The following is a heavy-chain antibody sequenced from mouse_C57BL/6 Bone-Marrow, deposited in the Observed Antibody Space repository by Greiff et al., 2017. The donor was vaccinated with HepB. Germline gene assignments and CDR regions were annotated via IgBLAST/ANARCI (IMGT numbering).Heavy chain of an antibody. J-gene: IGHJ2*01. CDR3: VREIYYYGSSGEFDY. V-gene: IGHV10-1*01. Sequence: VKDRFTISRDDSESMLYLQMNNLKTEDTAMYYCVREIYYYGSSGEFDYWGQGTTLTVSS. D-gene: IGHD1-1*01.